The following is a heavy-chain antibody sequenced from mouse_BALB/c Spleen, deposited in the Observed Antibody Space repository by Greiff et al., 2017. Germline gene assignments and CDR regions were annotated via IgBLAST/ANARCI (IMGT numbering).Heavy chain of an antibody. CDR1: GYSITSDYA. J-gene: IGHJ4*01. D-gene: IGHD3-3*01. CDR3: ARGRTRDRTMDY. Sequence: EVQLQESGPGLVKPSQSLSITCTVTGYSITSDYAWNWIRQFPGNKLEWMGYISYSGSTSYNPSLKSRISITRDTSKNQFFLQLNSVTTEDTATYYCARGRTRDRTMDYWGQGTSVTVSS. V-gene: IGHV3-2*02. CDR2: ISYSGST.